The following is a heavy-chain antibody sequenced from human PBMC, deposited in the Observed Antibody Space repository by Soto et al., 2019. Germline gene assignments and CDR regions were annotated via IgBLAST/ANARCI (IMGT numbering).Heavy chain of an antibody. CDR3: AIVVTRDGYINWFDP. D-gene: IGHD5-12*01. Sequence: PGGSLRLSCAASGFTFSDYYMSWIRQAPGKGLEWVSYISSSSSYTNYADSVKGRFTISRDNAKNSLYLQMNSLRAEDTAVYYCAIVVTRDGYINWFDPWGQGTLVTVYS. V-gene: IGHV3-11*06. CDR1: GFTFSDYY. J-gene: IGHJ5*02. CDR2: ISSSSSYT.